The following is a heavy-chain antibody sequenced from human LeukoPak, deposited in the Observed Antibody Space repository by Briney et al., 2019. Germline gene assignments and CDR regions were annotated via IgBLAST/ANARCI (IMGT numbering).Heavy chain of an antibody. CDR1: GDSISTGAYY. CDR3: ARGEQLAGGMDWFDP. V-gene: IGHV4-30-2*01. CDR2: IYHSGRT. D-gene: IGHD6-13*01. J-gene: IGHJ5*02. Sequence: SETLSLTCTVSGDSISTGAYYWSWIRQPPGKGLEWIGYIYHSGRTYYNPSLKSRVTISVGRSRNQFSLKLTSVTAADTAVYYCARGEQLAGGMDWFDPWGQGTLVTVSS.